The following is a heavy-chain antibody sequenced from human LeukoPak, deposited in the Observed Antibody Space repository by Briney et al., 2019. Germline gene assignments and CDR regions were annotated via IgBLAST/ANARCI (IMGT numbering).Heavy chain of an antibody. V-gene: IGHV3-23*01. CDR2: ISGSGGST. J-gene: IGHJ4*02. CDR3: AKSVQARPFDY. CDR1: GFTFSSYA. D-gene: IGHD6-6*01. Sequence: GGSLRLSCAASGFTFSSYAMSWVRQAPGKGLEWVSAISGSGGSTYYADSVKGRFTISRDNSKNTLHLPMNSLRAEHTAVYYCAKSVQARPFDYWGQQSLVSVSS.